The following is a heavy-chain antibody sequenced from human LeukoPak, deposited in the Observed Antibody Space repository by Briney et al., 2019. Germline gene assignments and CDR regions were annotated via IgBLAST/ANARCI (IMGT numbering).Heavy chain of an antibody. Sequence: GGSLRLSCAASGFTFRNYAMHWVRQAPGKGLEWVSAISGSGGSTYYADSVKGRFTISRDNSKNTLDLQMNSLRADDTAVYYCARDSSLTYWGQGILVTVSS. V-gene: IGHV3-23*01. CDR2: ISGSGGST. CDR3: ARDSSLTY. CDR1: GFTFRNYA. J-gene: IGHJ4*02. D-gene: IGHD6-6*01.